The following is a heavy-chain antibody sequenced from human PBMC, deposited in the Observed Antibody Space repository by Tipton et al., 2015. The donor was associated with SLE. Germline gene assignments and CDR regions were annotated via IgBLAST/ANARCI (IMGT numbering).Heavy chain of an antibody. CDR2: IYHSGST. D-gene: IGHD6-13*01. J-gene: IGHJ6*03. CDR1: GGSISSGGYS. CDR3: ARGLYSSSWPYYYYMDV. Sequence: TLSLTCAVSGGSISSGGYSWSWIRQPPGKGLEWIGYIYHSGSTYYNPSLKSRVTISVDTSKNQFSLKLSSVTAADTAVYYCARGLYSSSWPYYYYMDVWGKGTTVTVSS. V-gene: IGHV4-30-2*01.